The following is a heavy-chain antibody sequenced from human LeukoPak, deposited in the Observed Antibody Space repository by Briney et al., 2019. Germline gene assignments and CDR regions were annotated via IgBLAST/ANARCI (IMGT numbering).Heavy chain of an antibody. Sequence: ASVKVSCKASGYTFTSYYMYWVRQAPGQGLEWMGIINPSGGSTSYAQKLQGRVTMTRDTSTSTVYMELSSLRSEDTAVYYCARDLSGTADDYYDSSGYQIPDYWGQGTLVTVSS. CDR1: GYTFTSYY. D-gene: IGHD3-22*01. CDR2: INPSGGST. V-gene: IGHV1-46*01. J-gene: IGHJ4*02. CDR3: ARDLSGTADDYYDSSGYQIPDY.